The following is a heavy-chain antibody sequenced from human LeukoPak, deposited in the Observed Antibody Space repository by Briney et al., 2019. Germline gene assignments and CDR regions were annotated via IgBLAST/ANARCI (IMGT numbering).Heavy chain of an antibody. D-gene: IGHD4-17*01. CDR1: GFIFNSYA. J-gene: IGHJ4*02. CDR2: ISGSGGGT. V-gene: IGHV3-23*01. CDR3: ARGSNYGDFDY. Sequence: GGSLRLSCAASGFIFNSYAMSWVRQAPGKGLQWVSAISGSGGGTYYADSVKGRFTISRDNSKDTLYLQMNSLRAEDTAVYYCARGSNYGDFDYWGQGTLVTVSS.